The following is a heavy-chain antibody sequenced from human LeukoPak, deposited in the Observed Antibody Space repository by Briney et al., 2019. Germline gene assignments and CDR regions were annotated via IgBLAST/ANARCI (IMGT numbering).Heavy chain of an antibody. V-gene: IGHV3-23*01. CDR1: GFTFSGFA. J-gene: IGHJ4*02. CDR3: AKDKGSGTYYTPNFNY. Sequence: GGTLRLSCAASGFTFSGFAMSWIRQAPGKGLEWVSSTSRSGESTFYADSVRGRFTISRDNSKNTVYLQMNSLRPEDTAVYYCAKDKGSGTYYTPNFNYWGQGTLVTVSS. D-gene: IGHD3-10*01. CDR2: TSRSGEST.